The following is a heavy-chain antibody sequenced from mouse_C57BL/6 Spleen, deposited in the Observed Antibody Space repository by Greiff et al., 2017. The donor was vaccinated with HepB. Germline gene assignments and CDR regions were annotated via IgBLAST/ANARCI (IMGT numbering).Heavy chain of an antibody. D-gene: IGHD2-1*01. Sequence: VQLQQSGAELVRPGASVKLSCTASGFNIKDDYMHWVKQRPEQGLEWIGWIDPENGDTEYASKFQGKATITADTSSNTAYLQLSSLTSEDTAVYYCATFCYGASPFDYWGQGTTLTVAS. J-gene: IGHJ2*01. CDR3: ATFCYGASPFDY. CDR1: GFNIKDDY. V-gene: IGHV14-4*01. CDR2: IDPENGDT.